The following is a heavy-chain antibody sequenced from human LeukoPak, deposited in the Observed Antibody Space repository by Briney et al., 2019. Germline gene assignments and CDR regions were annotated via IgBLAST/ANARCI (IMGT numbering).Heavy chain of an antibody. CDR1: GYSFTIYW. CDR3: ARGRGYCSGGSCYYFDY. Sequence: GESLKISCKGSGYSFTIYWIGWVRQMPGKGLEWMGIIYPGDSDTRYSPSFQGQVTISADKSISTAYLQWSSLKASDTAMYYCARGRGYCSGGSCYYFDYWGQGTLVTVSS. J-gene: IGHJ4*02. D-gene: IGHD2-15*01. CDR2: IYPGDSDT. V-gene: IGHV5-51*01.